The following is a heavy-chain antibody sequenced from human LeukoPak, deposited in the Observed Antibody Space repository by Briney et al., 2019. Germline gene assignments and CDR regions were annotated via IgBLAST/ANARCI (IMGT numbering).Heavy chain of an antibody. Sequence: SETLSLTCAMHGGSFSDYYWTWIRQPPGKGLEWIGDINHSGSANYNPSLKSRVTISVDRSRNQCYLGLSPVTVADTALYYCARERASNNYNNWLDPWGQGTLVTV. CDR3: ARERASNNYNNWLDP. J-gene: IGHJ5*02. D-gene: IGHD4-11*01. CDR1: GGSFSDYY. V-gene: IGHV4-34*01. CDR2: INHSGSA.